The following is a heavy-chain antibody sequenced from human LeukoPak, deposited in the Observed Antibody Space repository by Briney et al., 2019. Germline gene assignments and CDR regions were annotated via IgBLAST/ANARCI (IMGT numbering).Heavy chain of an antibody. Sequence: PSETLSLTCTVSGGSISSSSYYWGWIRQPAGKGLEWIGRMYTSGSTNYNPSLKSRVTMSVDTSKNQFSLKLSSVTAADTAVYYCARDYDILTGYYMFGAFDIWGQGTMVTVSS. J-gene: IGHJ3*02. CDR2: MYTSGST. V-gene: IGHV4-61*02. CDR3: ARDYDILTGYYMFGAFDI. D-gene: IGHD3-9*01. CDR1: GGSISSSSYY.